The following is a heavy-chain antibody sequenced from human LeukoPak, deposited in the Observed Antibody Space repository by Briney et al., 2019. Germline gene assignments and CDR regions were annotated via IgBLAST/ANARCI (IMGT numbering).Heavy chain of an antibody. Sequence: GASVKVSCKASGYTFTGYYMHWVRQAPGQGLEWMGRINPNSGGTNYAQKFQGRVTMTRDTSISTAYMELSRLRSDDTAVYYCARGSVLAMIVVVITKRFDYGMDVWGQGTTVTVSS. J-gene: IGHJ6*02. CDR3: ARGSVLAMIVVVITKRFDYGMDV. D-gene: IGHD3-22*01. V-gene: IGHV1-2*06. CDR2: INPNSGGT. CDR1: GYTFTGYY.